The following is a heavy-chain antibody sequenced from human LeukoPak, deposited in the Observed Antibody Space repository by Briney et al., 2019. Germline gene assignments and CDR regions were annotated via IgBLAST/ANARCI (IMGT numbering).Heavy chain of an antibody. J-gene: IGHJ3*02. D-gene: IGHD1-14*01. CDR2: ISSSSSYI. V-gene: IGHV3-21*01. CDR3: ARDSAETGAFDI. Sequence: GGSLRLSCAASGFTFSSYSMNWVRQAPGKGLEWVSSISSSSSYIYYADSVKGRFTISRDNAKNSLYLQMNSLRAEDTAVYYCARDSAETGAFDIWGQGTMVTVSS. CDR1: GFTFSSYS.